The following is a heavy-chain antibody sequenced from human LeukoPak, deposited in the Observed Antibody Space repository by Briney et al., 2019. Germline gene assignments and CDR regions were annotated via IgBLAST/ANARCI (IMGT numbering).Heavy chain of an antibody. CDR2: MNPNSGNT. Sequence: SVKVSCKASGYTFTSYDINWVRQATGQGLEWMGWMNPNSGNTGYAQKFQGRVTITRNTSISTAYMELSSLRSEDTAVYYCARAGGTAISIELSYWGQGTLVTVSS. J-gene: IGHJ4*02. V-gene: IGHV1-8*03. D-gene: IGHD3-16*01. CDR3: ARAGGTAISIELSY. CDR1: GYTFTSYD.